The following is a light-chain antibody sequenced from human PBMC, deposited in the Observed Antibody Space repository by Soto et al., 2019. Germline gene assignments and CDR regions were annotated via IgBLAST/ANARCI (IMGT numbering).Light chain of an antibody. CDR1: QSISSW. V-gene: IGKV1-5*03. J-gene: IGKJ4*01. Sequence: DIQMTQSPSTLSASVGDRVTITCRASQSISSWLAWYQQKPGKAPKLLIYKASSLESGVPSRFSGSGSGTQFTLTISSLQPDDFAIYYWRQYKSFSLTFGGGTKVEIK. CDR2: KAS. CDR3: RQYKSFSLT.